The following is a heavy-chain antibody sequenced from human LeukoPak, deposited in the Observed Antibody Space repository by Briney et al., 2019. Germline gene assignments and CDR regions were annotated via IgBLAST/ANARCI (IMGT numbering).Heavy chain of an antibody. CDR2: IYHSGST. CDR1: GGSISSSNW. Sequence: PSETLSLTCAVSGGSISSSNWWSWVRQPPGKGLEWIGEIYHSGSTNYNPSLKSRVTISVDKSKNQFSLKLSSVTAADTAVYYCAGVRITMVRGDTSNWFDPWGQGTLVTVSS. J-gene: IGHJ5*02. CDR3: AGVRITMVRGDTSNWFDP. D-gene: IGHD3-10*01. V-gene: IGHV4-4*02.